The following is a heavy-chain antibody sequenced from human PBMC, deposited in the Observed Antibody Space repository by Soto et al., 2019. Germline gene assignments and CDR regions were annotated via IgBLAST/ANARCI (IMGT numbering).Heavy chain of an antibody. CDR1: GFTFSSYA. J-gene: IGHJ6*02. D-gene: IGHD3-3*01. CDR3: AKYTIFGVVIIRHYYYYGMDL. CDR2: ISGSGGST. V-gene: IGHV3-23*01. Sequence: GGSLRLSCAASGFTFSSYAMSWVRQAPGKGLEWVSAISGSGGSTYYADSVKGRFTISRDNSKNTLYLQMNSLRAEDTAVYYCAKYTIFGVVIIRHYYYYGMDLWGQGTTVTVSS.